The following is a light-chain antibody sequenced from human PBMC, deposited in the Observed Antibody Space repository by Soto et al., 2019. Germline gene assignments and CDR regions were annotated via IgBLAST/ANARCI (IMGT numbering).Light chain of an antibody. CDR1: QGVRSY. CDR3: HQVYTYPRT. V-gene: IGKV1-9*01. Sequence: IQLTQSPSSLSPSVGDRVTITCRASQGVRSYFAWFQQRPGKAPKLLIFGASTLQNGVPARFSGGGFGTEFTLTITSLQPEDFATYYCHQVYTYPRTFGQGTKVEIK. J-gene: IGKJ1*01. CDR2: GAS.